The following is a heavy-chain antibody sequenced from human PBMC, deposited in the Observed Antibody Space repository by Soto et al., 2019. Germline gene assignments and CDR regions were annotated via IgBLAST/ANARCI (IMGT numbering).Heavy chain of an antibody. Sequence: ASVKVSCKASGYTFTGYYMHWVRQAPGQGLEWMGWINPNSGGTNNAQKFQGRVTMTRDTSISTAYMELSRLRSDDTAVYYCARGLEDYYGMDVSGQGTTVTVSS. V-gene: IGHV1-2*02. D-gene: IGHD1-1*01. J-gene: IGHJ6*02. CDR2: INPNSGGT. CDR1: GYTFTGYY. CDR3: ARGLEDYYGMDV.